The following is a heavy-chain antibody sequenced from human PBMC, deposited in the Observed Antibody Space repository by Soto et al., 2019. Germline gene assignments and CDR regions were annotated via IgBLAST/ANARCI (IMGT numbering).Heavy chain of an antibody. J-gene: IGHJ6*02. CDR2: ISGSGGST. Sequence: EVQLLESGGGLVQPGGSLRLSCAASGFTFSSYAMSWVRQAPGKGLEWVSAISGSGGSTYYADSVKGRFTISRDNSKNTLYLQMNSLRAEDTAVYYCAKPGVGSGSYYMRPEDYYYGMDVWGQGTTVTVSS. CDR3: AKPGVGSGSYYMRPEDYYYGMDV. D-gene: IGHD3-10*01. CDR1: GFTFSSYA. V-gene: IGHV3-23*01.